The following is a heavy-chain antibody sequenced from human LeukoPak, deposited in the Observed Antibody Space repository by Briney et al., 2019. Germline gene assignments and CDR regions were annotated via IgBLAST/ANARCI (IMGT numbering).Heavy chain of an antibody. J-gene: IGHJ6*03. CDR3: ARERMVRDYYYMDV. D-gene: IGHD2-8*01. V-gene: IGHV4-31*03. CDR2: IYYSGST. CDR1: GGSISSGGYY. Sequence: SETLSLTCTVSGGSISSGGYYWSWIRQHPGKGLEWIGYIYYSGSTYYNPSLKSRVTISVDTSKNQFSLKLSSVTAADTAVYYCARERMVRDYYYMDVWGEGTTVAVSS.